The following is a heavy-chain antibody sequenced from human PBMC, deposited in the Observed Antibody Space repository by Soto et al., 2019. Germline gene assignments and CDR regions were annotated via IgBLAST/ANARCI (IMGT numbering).Heavy chain of an antibody. Sequence: EVQLLESGGGLVQPGGSLRLSCAASGFTFNIYTMSWVRQAPGKGLEWVSGIGARGSDTYFPDSVKGRFTISRDNSMDMVYLQMNSLRAEDTAVSFCAKGGTYHIGDFDSWGQGTLVTVSS. V-gene: IGHV3-23*01. D-gene: IGHD5-12*01. J-gene: IGHJ4*02. CDR1: GFTFNIYT. CDR3: AKGGTYHIGDFDS. CDR2: IGARGSDT.